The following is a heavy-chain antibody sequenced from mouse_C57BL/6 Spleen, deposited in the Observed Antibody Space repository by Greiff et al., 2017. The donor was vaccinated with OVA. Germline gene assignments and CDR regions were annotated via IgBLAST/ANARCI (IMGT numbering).Heavy chain of an antibody. J-gene: IGHJ2*01. V-gene: IGHV1-76*01. Sequence: VQLVESGAELVRPGASVKLSCKASGYTFTDYYINWVKQRPGQGLEWIARIYPGSGNTYYNEKFKGKATLTAEKSSSTAYMQLSSLTSEDSAVYFCAMDYYGSSYFDYWGQGTTLTVSS. CDR2: IYPGSGNT. CDR1: GYTFTDYY. CDR3: AMDYYGSSYFDY. D-gene: IGHD1-1*01.